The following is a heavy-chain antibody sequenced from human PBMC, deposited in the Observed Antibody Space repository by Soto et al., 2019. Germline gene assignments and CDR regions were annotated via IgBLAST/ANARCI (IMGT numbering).Heavy chain of an antibody. CDR3: GKDLKTMVRMCDY. Sequence: EVQLVESGGALVQPGRSLRLSCAASGFTFDDYAMHWVRQAPGKGPEWVSGISWNSASIGYADSVKGRFTISRDNAKKSLYLQMNSLRPEDTAVYFCGKDLKTMVRMCDYGGQGTLVTVSS. CDR1: GFTFDDYA. V-gene: IGHV3-9*01. J-gene: IGHJ4*02. CDR2: ISWNSASI. D-gene: IGHD3-10*01.